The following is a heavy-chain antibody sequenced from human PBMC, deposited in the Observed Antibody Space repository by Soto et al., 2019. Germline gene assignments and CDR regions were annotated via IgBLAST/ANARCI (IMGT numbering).Heavy chain of an antibody. Sequence: QVQLVESGGGVVQPGRSLRLSCAASGFTFSRYAMHWVRQAPGKGLEWVAFISYDESNKYYADSVKGRFTIARDKYKNTLYLQMNSLRAEDTAVYYCARKNYGDYRNDAFDIWGQGTMVTVSS. CDR1: GFTFSRYA. V-gene: IGHV3-30-3*01. CDR2: ISYDESNK. D-gene: IGHD4-17*01. CDR3: ARKNYGDYRNDAFDI. J-gene: IGHJ3*02.